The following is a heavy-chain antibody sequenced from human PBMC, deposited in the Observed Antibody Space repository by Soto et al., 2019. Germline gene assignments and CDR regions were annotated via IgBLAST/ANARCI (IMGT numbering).Heavy chain of an antibody. D-gene: IGHD4-17*01. CDR3: ARSRQAVTSRFDF. CDR2: MYYSGST. Sequence: QVQLQESGPGLVRPSQTLSLTCTVSGASISSDGYYWGRIRQHPGKGLEYIASMYYSGSTYYNPSLKSRVTMSVDASKNQFSLKLSSVTAADTAVYYCARSRQAVTSRFDFWGQGALVTVSS. V-gene: IGHV4-31*03. CDR1: GASISSDGYY. J-gene: IGHJ4*02.